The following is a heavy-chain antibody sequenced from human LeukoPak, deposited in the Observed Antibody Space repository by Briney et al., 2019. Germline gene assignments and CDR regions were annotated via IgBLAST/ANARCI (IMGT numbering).Heavy chain of an antibody. D-gene: IGHD6-13*01. CDR3: ARGISSSSWFPHFDY. J-gene: IGHJ4*02. CDR2: IYYSGST. CDR1: GGSISSSSYY. V-gene: IGHV4-61*05. Sequence: SETLSLTCTVSGGSISSSSYYWGWIRQPPGKGLEWIGYIYYSGSTNYNPSLKSRVTISVDTSKNQFSLKLSSVTAADTAVYYCARGISSSSWFPHFDYWGQGTLVTVSS.